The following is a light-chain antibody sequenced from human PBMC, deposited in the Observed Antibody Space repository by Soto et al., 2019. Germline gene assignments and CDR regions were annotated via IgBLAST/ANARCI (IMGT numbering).Light chain of an antibody. CDR1: QSITNY. J-gene: IGKJ4*01. CDR2: ATS. CDR3: QQSSRIPLT. Sequence: DIQMTQSPSSLSASVGDRVTITCRASQSITNYLNWYQQKPGKAPKLLIYATSSLRSGVPSRFSGGGSGTDFTLTISSLQPEDFATYYCQQSSRIPLTFGGGTKVEIK. V-gene: IGKV1-39*01.